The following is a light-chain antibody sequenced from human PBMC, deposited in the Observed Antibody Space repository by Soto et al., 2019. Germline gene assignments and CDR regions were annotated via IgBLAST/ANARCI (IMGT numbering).Light chain of an antibody. V-gene: IGKV3-15*01. CDR3: QQYDIWPPYT. CDR1: QSVSSN. Sequence: SPGERATLSCRASQSVSSNLAWYQQRPGQAPRLLIYDASTRATGIPPRFSGGGSGTEFTVTISSLQSEDFAIYYCQQYDIWPPYTFGQGTKVDIK. J-gene: IGKJ2*01. CDR2: DAS.